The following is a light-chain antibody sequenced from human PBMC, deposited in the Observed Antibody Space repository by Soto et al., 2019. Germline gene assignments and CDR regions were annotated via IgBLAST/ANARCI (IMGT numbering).Light chain of an antibody. CDR2: GAT. CDR3: QQYSNSPFT. Sequence: EIVLTQSPGTLAMSPGDRVTLSCRASQSVSSRYVAWHQQKPGQAPRLLLSGATNRATGIPDRFSGSESEKDFTLTISRLEPEDFAVYYWQQYSNSPFTFGPGTKVEIK. CDR1: QSVSSRY. V-gene: IGKV3-20*01. J-gene: IGKJ3*01.